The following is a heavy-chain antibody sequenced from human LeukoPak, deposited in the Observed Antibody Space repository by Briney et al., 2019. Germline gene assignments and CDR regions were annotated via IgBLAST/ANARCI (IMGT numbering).Heavy chain of an antibody. CDR1: GYTLTELS. V-gene: IGHV1-24*01. D-gene: IGHD3-10*01. J-gene: IGHJ5*02. CDR3: ATVPTSGAYCGVLFDP. Sequence: ASVKVSCKVSGYTLTELSMHWVRQAPGKGLEWMGGFDPEDGETIYAQKFQGRVAMTEDTSTDTAYMELSSLRSEDTAVYYCATVPTSGAYCGVLFDPWGQGTLVTVSS. CDR2: FDPEDGET.